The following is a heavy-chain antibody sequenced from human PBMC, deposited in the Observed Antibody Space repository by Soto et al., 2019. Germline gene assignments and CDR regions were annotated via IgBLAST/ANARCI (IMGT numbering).Heavy chain of an antibody. CDR1: GFTFGDYA. D-gene: IGHD1-20*01. CDR2: IRSKAYGGTT. V-gene: IGHV3-49*05. CDR3: TSVPRGYNWTSPRFDY. J-gene: IGHJ4*02. Sequence: EVQLVESGGGLVKPGRSLRLSCTASGFTFGDYAMSWFRQAPGTGLEWVGFIRSKAYGGTTEHAASVKGRFTISKGDFQCIADLQMNSLKTEDTAVYYCTSVPRGYNWTSPRFDYWGQGTVGTVSS.